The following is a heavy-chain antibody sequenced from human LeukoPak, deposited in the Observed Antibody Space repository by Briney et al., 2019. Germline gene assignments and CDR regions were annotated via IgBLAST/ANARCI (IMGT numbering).Heavy chain of an antibody. J-gene: IGHJ4*02. Sequence: KPSETLSLTCTVSGGSISSYYWSWIQQPPGKGLEWIGYIYYSGSTNYNPSLKSRVTISVDTSKNQFSLKLSSVTAADTAVYYCARGRDGYNGDYFDYWGQGTLVTVSS. D-gene: IGHD5-24*01. CDR1: GGSISSYY. CDR2: IYYSGST. CDR3: ARGRDGYNGDYFDY. V-gene: IGHV4-59*01.